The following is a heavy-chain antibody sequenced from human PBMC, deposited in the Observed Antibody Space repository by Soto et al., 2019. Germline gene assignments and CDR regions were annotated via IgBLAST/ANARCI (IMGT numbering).Heavy chain of an antibody. CDR2: IYYSGST. V-gene: IGHV4-59*08. J-gene: IGHJ4*02. CDR1: GGSISSYY. Sequence: TSETLSLTCTVSGGSISSYYWSWIRQLPGKGLEWIGYIYYSGSTNYNPSLKSRVTISVDTSKNQFSLKLSSVTAADTAVYFCARLIDSSTTSFRVFDYWGQGTLVTVSS. D-gene: IGHD6-13*01. CDR3: ARLIDSSTTSFRVFDY.